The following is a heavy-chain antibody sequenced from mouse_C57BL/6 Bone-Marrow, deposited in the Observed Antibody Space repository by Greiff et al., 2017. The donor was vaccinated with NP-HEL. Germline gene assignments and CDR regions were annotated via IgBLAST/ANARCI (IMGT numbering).Heavy chain of an antibody. CDR3: TTKGYGNDY. V-gene: IGHV14-4*01. CDR2: IDPENGDT. CDR1: GFNIKDDY. J-gene: IGHJ2*01. D-gene: IGHD2-10*02. Sequence: EVQLQQSGAELVRPGASVKLSCTASGFNIKDDYMHWVKQRPEQGLEWIGWIDPENGDTEYASKFQGKATITADTSSNTAYLQLSSLTSEDTAVYYCTTKGYGNDYWGQGTTLTVSS.